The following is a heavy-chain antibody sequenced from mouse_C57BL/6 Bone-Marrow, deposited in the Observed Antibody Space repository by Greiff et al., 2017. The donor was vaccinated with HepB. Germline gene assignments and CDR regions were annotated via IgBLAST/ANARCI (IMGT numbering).Heavy chain of an antibody. V-gene: IGHV1-81*01. Sequence: VKVVESGAELARPGASVKLSCKASGYTFTSYGISWVKQRTGQGLEWIGEIYPRSGNTYYNEKFKGKATLTADKSSSTAYMELRSLTSEDSAVYFCARKRDYYGYYFDYWGQGTTLTVSS. J-gene: IGHJ2*01. D-gene: IGHD1-1*01. CDR2: IYPRSGNT. CDR3: ARKRDYYGYYFDY. CDR1: GYTFTSYG.